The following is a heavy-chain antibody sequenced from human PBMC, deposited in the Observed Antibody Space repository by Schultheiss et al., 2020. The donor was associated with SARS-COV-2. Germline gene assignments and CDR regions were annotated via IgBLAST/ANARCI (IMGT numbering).Heavy chain of an antibody. D-gene: IGHD3-22*01. CDR2: INHSGST. J-gene: IGHJ6*02. CDR1: GGPFSGYY. V-gene: IGHV4-34*01. Sequence: SETLSLTCAVYGGPFSGYYWSWIRQPPGKGLEWIGEINHSGSTNYNPSLKSRVTISVDTSKNQFSLKLSSVTAADTAVYYCARARYYYDSRGYIYYYYYGMDVWGQGTTVTVSS. CDR3: ARARYYYDSRGYIYYYYYGMDV.